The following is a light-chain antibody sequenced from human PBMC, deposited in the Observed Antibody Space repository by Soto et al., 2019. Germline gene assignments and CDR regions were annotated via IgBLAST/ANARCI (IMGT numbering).Light chain of an antibody. Sequence: EIVLTQSPGSLSLSLGERATLSCRASRSVSSSYLAWYQQKPGQAPRLLIFGASIRATGIPDRFSGSGSGTDFILSISRLEPEDSAVYFCQPYSSSPTSGGRTKVEIK. CDR2: GAS. V-gene: IGKV3-20*01. CDR1: RSVSSSY. J-gene: IGKJ4*01. CDR3: QPYSSSPT.